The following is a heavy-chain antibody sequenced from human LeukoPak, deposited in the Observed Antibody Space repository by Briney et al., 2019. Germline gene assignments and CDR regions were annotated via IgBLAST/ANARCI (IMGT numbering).Heavy chain of an antibody. Sequence: ASVEVSCKASGYTLTSYYMDWVRQAPGQGLEWMGIINPSGGSTSYAQKFQGRVTMTRDTSTSTVYMELSSLRSEDTAVYYCARDPTVEGAFDIWGQGTMVTISS. CDR2: INPSGGST. J-gene: IGHJ3*02. CDR1: GYTLTSYY. D-gene: IGHD3-3*01. V-gene: IGHV1-46*01. CDR3: ARDPTVEGAFDI.